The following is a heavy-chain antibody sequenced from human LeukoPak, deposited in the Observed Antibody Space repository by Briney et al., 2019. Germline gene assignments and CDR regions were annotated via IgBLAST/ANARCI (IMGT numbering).Heavy chain of an antibody. CDR1: GGSISSVGYY. J-gene: IGHJ4*02. D-gene: IGHD3-10*01. CDR2: IYYSGIT. CDR3: ARDGAGFDGSGSYFDY. Sequence: NPSETLSLTCTVSGGSISSVGYYWSWVRQHPGKGLEWVGFIYYSGITDYNPSLKSRLTISVDTSKNQFFLMLSSVTAADTAVYYCARDGAGFDGSGSYFDYWGQGTLVTVSS. V-gene: IGHV4-31*03.